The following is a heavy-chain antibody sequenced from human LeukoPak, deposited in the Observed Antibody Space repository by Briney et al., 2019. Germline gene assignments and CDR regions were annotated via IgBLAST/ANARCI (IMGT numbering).Heavy chain of an antibody. J-gene: IGHJ4*02. CDR2: IYNSGFT. D-gene: IGHD6-19*01. CDR1: GDSISYHY. Sequence: KPSETLSLTCDVSGDSISYHYRSWIRQSPGKGLEWIGFIYNSGFTNYNPSLKSRVIISQDTSKTHFTLRLTSVTAADTGVYFCARGRGSGWPIGIFDYWGQGALVTVSS. CDR3: ARGRGSGWPIGIFDY. V-gene: IGHV4-59*11.